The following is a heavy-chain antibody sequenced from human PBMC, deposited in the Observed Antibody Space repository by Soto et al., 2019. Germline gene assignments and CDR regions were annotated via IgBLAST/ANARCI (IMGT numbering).Heavy chain of an antibody. CDR2: TYYRSKWYN. CDR3: ACSKSGFDP. CDR1: GESVSSNSAA. J-gene: IGHJ5*02. Sequence: PSPTLSLTCAISGESVSSNSAAWNWIRQSPSRGLEWLGRTYYRSKWYNDYAPSVKSRISINPDTSKKQFSLQLSSVTPEDTAVYYCACSKSGFDPWGQGTLVTVSS. V-gene: IGHV6-1*01. D-gene: IGHD3-10*02.